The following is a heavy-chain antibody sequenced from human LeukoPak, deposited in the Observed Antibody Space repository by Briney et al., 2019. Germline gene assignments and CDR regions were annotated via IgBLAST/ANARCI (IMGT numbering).Heavy chain of an antibody. V-gene: IGHV3-21*01. CDR3: AREFQVAGTRGHTFDY. J-gene: IGHJ4*02. CDR2: IRSSGDNI. D-gene: IGHD6-19*01. Sequence: PGGSLRLSCAASGFTFSTYSMNWVRQAPGKGLEWVSSIRSSGDNIYYTDSVKGRFTISRDNAKNSLYLQMNSLRAEDTAVYYCAREFQVAGTRGHTFDYWGQGTLVTVSS. CDR1: GFTFSTYS.